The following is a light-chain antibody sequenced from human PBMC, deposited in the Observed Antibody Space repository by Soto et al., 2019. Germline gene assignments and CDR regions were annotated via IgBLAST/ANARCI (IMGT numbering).Light chain of an antibody. CDR3: PQTNSFPLT. J-gene: IGKJ3*01. CDR2: GAS. Sequence: DIQMTQSPSSVSASAGDRVTITCRASQGISNWLAWYQQKPGKAPKLQIYGASSLQSGVPSRFSGSGSGTDFSLTISSLQPADFATYYCPQTNSFPLTFGPGTKVDI. V-gene: IGKV1-12*01. CDR1: QGISNW.